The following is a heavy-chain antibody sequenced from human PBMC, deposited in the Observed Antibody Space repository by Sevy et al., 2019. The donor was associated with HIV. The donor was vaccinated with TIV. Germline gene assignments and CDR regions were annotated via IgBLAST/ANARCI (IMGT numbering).Heavy chain of an antibody. D-gene: IGHD5-12*01. V-gene: IGHV1-69*13. CDR3: ARRGYSGYVDYYYGMDV. Sequence: ASVKVSCKASGGTFSSYAISWVRQAPGQGLEWMGGIIPIFGTANYAQKFQGRVTITADESTGTAYMELSSLRSEDTAVYYCARRGYSGYVDYYYGMDVWGQGTTVTVSS. CDR2: IIPIFGTA. J-gene: IGHJ6*02. CDR1: GGTFSSYA.